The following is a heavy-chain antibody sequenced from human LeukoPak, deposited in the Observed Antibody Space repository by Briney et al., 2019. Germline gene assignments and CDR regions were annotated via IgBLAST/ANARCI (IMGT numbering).Heavy chain of an antibody. CDR2: ISYDGSNK. D-gene: IGHD5-18*01. Sequence: GGSLRLSCTASGFTFSSYAMYWVRQAPGKGLEWVAVISYDGSNKYYADSVKGRFTISRDNSKNTLYLQMNSLRAEDTAVYYCARGGYSYGNYYMDVWGKGTTVTVSS. V-gene: IGHV3-30*04. CDR1: GFTFSSYA. J-gene: IGHJ6*03. CDR3: ARGGYSYGNYYMDV.